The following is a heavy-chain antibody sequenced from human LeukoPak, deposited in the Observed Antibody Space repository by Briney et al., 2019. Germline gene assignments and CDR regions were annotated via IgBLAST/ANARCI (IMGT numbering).Heavy chain of an antibody. CDR2: FSGSGGST. CDR3: ARDFYDGFALDY. CDR1: GFIFSNYA. Sequence: AGGSLRLSCAASGFIFSNYAMSWVRQAPGKGLQWVSAFSGSGGSTYYADSVKGRFTISRDNARNSLYLQMDNLRAEDTGVYYCARDFYDGFALDYWGQGTLVTVSS. D-gene: IGHD2/OR15-2a*01. V-gene: IGHV3-23*01. J-gene: IGHJ4*02.